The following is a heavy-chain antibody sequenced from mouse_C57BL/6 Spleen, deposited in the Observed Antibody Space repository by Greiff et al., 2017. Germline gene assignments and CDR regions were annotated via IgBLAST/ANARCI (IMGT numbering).Heavy chain of an antibody. Sequence: QVQLQQPGAELVRPGSSVKLSCKASGYTYTSYWMDWVKQRPGQGLEWIGNIYPSDSETNYNQKFKDKATLTVDKSSSTAYLQLSSLTSEDSAVYYCARKDYAMDYWGQGTSVTVSS. CDR3: ARKDYAMDY. J-gene: IGHJ4*01. CDR1: GYTYTSYW. V-gene: IGHV1-61*01. CDR2: IYPSDSET.